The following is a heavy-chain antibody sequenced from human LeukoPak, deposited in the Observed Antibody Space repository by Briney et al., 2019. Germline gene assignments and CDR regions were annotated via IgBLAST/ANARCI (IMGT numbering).Heavy chain of an antibody. D-gene: IGHD2-2*01. Sequence: SVKVSCKASGYTFTGYYMHWVRQAPGQGLEWMGGIIPIFGTANYAQKFQGRVAITADESTSTAYMELSSLRSEDTAVYYCARDPGGYCSSTSCPLYYWGQGTLVTVSS. CDR3: ARDPGGYCSSTSCPLYY. J-gene: IGHJ4*02. V-gene: IGHV1-69*13. CDR1: GYTFTGYY. CDR2: IIPIFGTA.